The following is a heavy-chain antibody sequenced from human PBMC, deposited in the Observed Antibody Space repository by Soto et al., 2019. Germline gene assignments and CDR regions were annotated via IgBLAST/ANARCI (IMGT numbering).Heavy chain of an antibody. D-gene: IGHD5-18*01. CDR1: GFTFRTYT. CDR2: IRGFSPYT. J-gene: IGHJ6*02. Sequence: GGSLRLSCISSGFTFRTYTMNWVRQAPGKGLEWVSGIRGFSPYTFYAESVKGRFTISRDNAKNSLYLQMNSLRAEDTAVYYCARDRGYNAHDYYYNAMDVWGQGTTVTVSS. CDR3: ARDRGYNAHDYYYNAMDV. V-gene: IGHV3-21*01.